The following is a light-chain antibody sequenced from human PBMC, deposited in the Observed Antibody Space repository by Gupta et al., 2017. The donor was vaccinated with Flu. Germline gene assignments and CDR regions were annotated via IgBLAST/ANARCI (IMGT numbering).Light chain of an antibody. CDR1: RSDVGGYNF. J-gene: IGLJ1*01. V-gene: IGLV2-14*03. CDR2: EVS. Sequence: QSALTPPASVSGSPGQSIIISCPGTRSDVGGYNFVSWYQQHPGIAPKLMIYEVSNRPSGVSNRFSGSKSGNTASLTISGLQAEDESDYYCSSFSSSSTLFVFGTGTKVTVL. CDR3: SSFSSSSTLFV.